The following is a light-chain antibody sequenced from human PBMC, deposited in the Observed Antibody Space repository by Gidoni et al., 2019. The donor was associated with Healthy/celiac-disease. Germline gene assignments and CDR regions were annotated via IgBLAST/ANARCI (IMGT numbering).Light chain of an antibody. CDR3: HQFNSYPHGYT. Sequence: IQLTQSPSSLSASVGDRVTITCRASQGFSSALAWYQQKPGKAPKLLIYDASSLESGVPSRFSGFGSGTDFTLTLSSLQPEDFATYYCHQFNSYPHGYTFGQGTKLEIK. V-gene: IGKV1-13*02. CDR2: DAS. J-gene: IGKJ2*01. CDR1: QGFSSA.